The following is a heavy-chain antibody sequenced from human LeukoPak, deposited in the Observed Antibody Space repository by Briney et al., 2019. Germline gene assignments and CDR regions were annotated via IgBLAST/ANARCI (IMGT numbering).Heavy chain of an antibody. V-gene: IGHV4-39*07. CDR1: GGSISSSSYY. J-gene: IGHJ4*02. CDR2: IYYSGST. D-gene: IGHD3-9*01. Sequence: SEALSLTCTVSGGSISSSSYYWGWIRQPPGKGLEWIGSIYYSGSTNYNPSLKSRVTISVDTSKNQFSLKLSSVTAADTAVYYCARDRYDILTGYYILDYWGQGTLVTVSS. CDR3: ARDRYDILTGYYILDY.